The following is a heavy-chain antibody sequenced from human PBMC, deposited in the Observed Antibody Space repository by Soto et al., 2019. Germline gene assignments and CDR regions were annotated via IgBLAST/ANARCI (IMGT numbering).Heavy chain of an antibody. CDR1: GYPVTTYG. J-gene: IGHJ6*02. D-gene: IGHD2-2*01. CDR3: ARDVVPADKRVVPRYYYYGMDV. Sequence: SENGYCKASGYPVTTYGITLLRQAPGQGLEWMGWISAYNGNTNYAQKLQGRVTMTTDTPTSTAYMELGRLRSEDTAVYYCARDVVPADKRVVPRYYYYGMDVWGQGTTVTVSS. V-gene: IGHV1-18*04. CDR2: ISAYNGNT.